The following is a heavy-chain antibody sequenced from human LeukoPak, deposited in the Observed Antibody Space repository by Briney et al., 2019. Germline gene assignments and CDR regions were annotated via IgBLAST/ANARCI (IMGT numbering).Heavy chain of an antibody. CDR2: ISYDGSNK. CDR3: AKSAAVAGTFHSFDY. Sequence: GGSLRLSCAASGFTFSSYAMHWVRQAPGKGLEWVAVISYDGSNKYYADSVKGRFTISRDNSKNTLYLQMNSLRAEDTAVYYCAKSAAVAGTFHSFDYWGQGTLVTVSS. D-gene: IGHD6-19*01. J-gene: IGHJ4*02. CDR1: GFTFSSYA. V-gene: IGHV3-30-3*02.